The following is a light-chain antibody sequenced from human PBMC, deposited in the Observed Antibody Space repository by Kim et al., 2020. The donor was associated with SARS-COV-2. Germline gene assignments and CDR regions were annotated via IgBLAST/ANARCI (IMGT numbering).Light chain of an antibody. CDR3: QSYDSSNLWV. CDR2: EDN. CDR1: SGSIASNY. J-gene: IGLJ3*02. V-gene: IGLV6-57*03. Sequence: KQVTISCTRSSGSIASNYVQWYQQRPGSAPTTVIYEDNQRPSGVPDRFSGSIDSSSNSASLTISGLKTEDEADYYCQSYDSSNLWVFGGGTQLTVL.